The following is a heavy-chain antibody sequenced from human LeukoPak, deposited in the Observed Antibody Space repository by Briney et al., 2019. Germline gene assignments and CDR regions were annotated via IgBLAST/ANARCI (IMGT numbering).Heavy chain of an antibody. V-gene: IGHV3-30-3*01. CDR2: ISYDGSNK. CDR3: ARADWELPQRNAFDI. D-gene: IGHD1-26*01. Sequence: GRSLRLSCAASGFTFSSYAMHWVRQAPGKGLEWVAVISYDGSNKYYADSVKGRFTISRDNSKNTLYLQMNSLRAEDTAVYYCARADWELPQRNAFDIWGQGTMVTVSS. J-gene: IGHJ3*02. CDR1: GFTFSSYA.